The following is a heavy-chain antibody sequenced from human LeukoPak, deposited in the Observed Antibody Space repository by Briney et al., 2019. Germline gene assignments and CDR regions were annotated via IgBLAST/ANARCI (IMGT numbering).Heavy chain of an antibody. CDR1: GFTFSSYA. CDR3: AEAANGSGSRYYFDY. CDR2: ISGSGGST. D-gene: IGHD3-10*01. V-gene: IGHV3-23*01. J-gene: IGHJ4*02. Sequence: GGSLRLSCAASGFTFSSYAMHWVRQAPGKGLEWVSAISGSGGSTYYADSVKGRFTTFRDNSKNTLYLQMNSLRAEDTAVYYCAEAANGSGSRYYFDYWGQGTLVTVSS.